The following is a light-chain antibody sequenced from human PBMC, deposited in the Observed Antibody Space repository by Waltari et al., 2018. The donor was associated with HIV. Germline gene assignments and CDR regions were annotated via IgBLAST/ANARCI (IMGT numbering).Light chain of an antibody. CDR3: SVWDDSLAGWM. J-gene: IGLJ3*02. CDR2: LND. Sequence: QSVLTQPPSASGTPGQRVTISFSGSHPNIGRNNVHGYQQPPGAAPKLLISLNDQRPSGVPDRFSGSKSGTSASLVISGLRSEDEADYFCSVWDDSLAGWMFGGGTRLTVL. CDR1: HPNIGRNN. V-gene: IGLV1-47*01.